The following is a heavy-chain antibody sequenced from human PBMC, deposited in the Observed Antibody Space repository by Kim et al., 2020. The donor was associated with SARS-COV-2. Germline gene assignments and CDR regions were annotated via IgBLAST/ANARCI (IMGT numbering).Heavy chain of an antibody. J-gene: IGHJ6*02. D-gene: IGHD5-12*01. Sequence: GGSLRLSCAASGFTFSDYYMSWIRQAPGKGLEWVSYISSSSSYTNYADSVKGRFTISRDNAKNSLYLQMNSLRAEDTAVYYCARGYDYYYYGMDVWGQGTTVTVSS. CDR2: ISSSSSYT. CDR1: GFTFSDYY. CDR3: ARGYDYYYYGMDV. V-gene: IGHV3-11*06.